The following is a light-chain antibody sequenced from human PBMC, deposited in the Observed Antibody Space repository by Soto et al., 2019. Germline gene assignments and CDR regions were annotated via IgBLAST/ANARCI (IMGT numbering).Light chain of an antibody. Sequence: DIQMTQSPSALSASVGDRVTITCRASQDINSYLNWYQKKPGKAPKLLIYAASSLQSGLPSRFSGSQSGTDFTLTITSLQTYFSAAYYCQQTYTTRALPFGGETKVDI. V-gene: IGKV1-39*01. J-gene: IGKJ4*01. CDR2: AAS. CDR3: QQTYTTRALP. CDR1: QDINSY.